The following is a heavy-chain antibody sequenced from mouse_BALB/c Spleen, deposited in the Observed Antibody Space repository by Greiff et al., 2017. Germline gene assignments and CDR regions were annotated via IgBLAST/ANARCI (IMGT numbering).Heavy chain of an antibody. CDR2: IDPANGNT. CDR3: ARSILYGNYPYAMDY. CDR1: GFNIKDTY. V-gene: IGHV14-3*02. Sequence: EVQLQQSGAELVKPGASVKLSCTASGFNIKDTYMHWVKQRPEQGLEWIGRIDPANGNTKYDPKFQGKATITADTSSNTAYLQLSSLTSEDTAVYYCARSILYGNYPYAMDYWGQGTSVTVSS. J-gene: IGHJ4*01. D-gene: IGHD2-1*01.